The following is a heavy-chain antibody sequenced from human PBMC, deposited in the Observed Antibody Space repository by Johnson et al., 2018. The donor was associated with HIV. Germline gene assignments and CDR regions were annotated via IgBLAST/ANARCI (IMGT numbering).Heavy chain of an antibody. Sequence: QVQLVESGGGVVRPGRSLRLSCAASGFTFSNYPLHWVRHTPGKGLEWVAVISFDGSNKYYAASVKGRFTISRDNSKNTLYLQMNSLRAEDTAVYYCARGSYYDSSGDAFDIWGQGTMVTVSS. CDR1: GFTFSNYP. J-gene: IGHJ3*02. CDR3: ARGSYYDSSGDAFDI. V-gene: IGHV3-30*14. D-gene: IGHD3-22*01. CDR2: ISFDGSNK.